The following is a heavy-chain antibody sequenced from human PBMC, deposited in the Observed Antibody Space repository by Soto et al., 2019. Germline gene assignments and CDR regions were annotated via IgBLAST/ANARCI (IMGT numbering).Heavy chain of an antibody. CDR2: MNPNSGNT. Sequence: QVQLVQSGAEVKKPGASVKVSCKASGYTFTSYDINWVRQATGQGLEWMGWMNPNSGNTGYAQKFQGRVTMTRNTCRSTGYMELSSLRSEDTAVYYSTRGPVSSCLDPRGQGTLVIASS. D-gene: IGHD2-15*01. CDR1: GYTFTSYD. CDR3: TRGPVSSCLDP. V-gene: IGHV1-8*01. J-gene: IGHJ5*02.